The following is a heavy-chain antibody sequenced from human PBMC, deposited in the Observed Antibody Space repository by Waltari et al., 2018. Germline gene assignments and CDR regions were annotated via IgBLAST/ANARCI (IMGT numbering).Heavy chain of an antibody. CDR3: AREAGSGIDWYHDY. V-gene: IGHV4-38-2*02. J-gene: IGHJ4*02. Sequence: QMQESGPGLVKPSETLSLICSGSDFSIRSGFSWGWLRQSPGQGLEWVGSISDSGPTSCNPSLQSRVPISIDTSKNQFSLKLGSVTAADTAVFYCAREAGSGIDWYHDYWGQGILVTVSS. D-gene: IGHD3-9*01. CDR2: ISDSGPT. CDR1: DFSIRSGFS.